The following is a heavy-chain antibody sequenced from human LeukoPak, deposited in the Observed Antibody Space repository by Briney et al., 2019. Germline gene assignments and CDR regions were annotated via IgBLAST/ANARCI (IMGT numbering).Heavy chain of an antibody. CDR3: ARVKGFIAAAGDY. D-gene: IGHD6-13*01. CDR2: INPSGGST. CDR1: GFTFTAYH. J-gene: IGHJ4*02. V-gene: IGHV1-46*01. Sequence: ASVKVSCKASGFTFTAYHMHWVRQAPGQGLEWMGIINPSGGSTSYAQKFQGRVTMTRDTSTSTVYMELSSLRSEDTAVYYCARVKGFIAAAGDYWGQGTLVTVSS.